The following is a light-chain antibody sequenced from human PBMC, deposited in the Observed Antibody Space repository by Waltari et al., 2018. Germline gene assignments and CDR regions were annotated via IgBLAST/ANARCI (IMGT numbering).Light chain of an antibody. J-gene: IGKJ1*01. CDR1: QAVCRF. V-gene: IGKV3-20*01. CDR3: QKYGSLPAT. Sequence: EIVLTQSPGTLSLSPGXRATLSCSASQAVCRFLAWYQQKPGQAPRLLIYDTSTRATGIPDRFSGSGSGTDFSLTISRLEPEDFAVYYCQKYGSLPATFGQGTKVEIK. CDR2: DTS.